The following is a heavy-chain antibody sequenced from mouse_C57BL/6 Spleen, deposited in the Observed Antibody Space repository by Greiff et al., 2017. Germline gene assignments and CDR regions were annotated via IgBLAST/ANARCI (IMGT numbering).Heavy chain of an antibody. CDR3: ARSGRSPYYAMGD. V-gene: IGHV1-52*01. CDR1: GYTFTSYW. CDR2: IDPSDSET. J-gene: IGHJ4*01. Sequence: QVQLQQPGAELVRPGSSVKLSCKASGYTFTSYWMHWVKQRPIQGLEWIGNIDPSDSETHYNQKFKDKATLTVAKSSSTAYMQLSSLAYEDSAVYYGARSGRSPYYAMGDWGQGTSGTVSS. D-gene: IGHD1-1*01.